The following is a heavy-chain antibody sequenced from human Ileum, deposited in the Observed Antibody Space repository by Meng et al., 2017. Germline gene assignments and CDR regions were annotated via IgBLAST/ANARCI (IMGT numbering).Heavy chain of an antibody. D-gene: IGHD3-16*01. V-gene: IGHV3-15*01. J-gene: IGHJ4*02. CDR2: IQSKADGGTT. CDR1: GFTFSDRW. Sequence: EVEFVDSGGGFVRPGGSLSLSCAASGFTFSDRWMTWVRQAPGKGLEWVGHIQSKADGGTTDYAAPVKGRFTISRDDSKSTLYLQMNSLKTEDTAVYYCTTFYAGYWGQGTLVTVSS. CDR3: TTFYAGY.